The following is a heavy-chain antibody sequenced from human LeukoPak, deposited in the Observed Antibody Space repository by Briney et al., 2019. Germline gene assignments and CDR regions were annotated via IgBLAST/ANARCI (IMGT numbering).Heavy chain of an antibody. Sequence: GGSLRLSCAASGFTFSSYGMHWVRQAPGKGLEWVAVISYDGSNKYYADSVKGRFTISRDNSKNTLYLQMNGLRAEDTAVYYCDTPQGDFWGQGTLVTVSS. J-gene: IGHJ4*02. CDR2: ISYDGSNK. V-gene: IGHV3-30*03. CDR3: DTPQGDF. CDR1: GFTFSSYG. D-gene: IGHD3-16*01.